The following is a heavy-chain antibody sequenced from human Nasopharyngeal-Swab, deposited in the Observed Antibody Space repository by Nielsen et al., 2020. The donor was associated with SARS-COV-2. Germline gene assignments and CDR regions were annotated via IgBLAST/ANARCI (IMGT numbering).Heavy chain of an antibody. CDR1: AGSISSSNSY. Sequence: SETLSLTCTVSAGSISSSNSYWGWIRQPPGKGLEWIGSVYYSGSTYYNPSLKGRLTISVDTSKNQFSLKLSSVAATDTAVYYCARHPRSCSSTSCYADWYFDLWGRGTLVTVSS. D-gene: IGHD2-2*01. CDR2: VYYSGST. J-gene: IGHJ2*01. CDR3: ARHPRSCSSTSCYADWYFDL. V-gene: IGHV4-39*01.